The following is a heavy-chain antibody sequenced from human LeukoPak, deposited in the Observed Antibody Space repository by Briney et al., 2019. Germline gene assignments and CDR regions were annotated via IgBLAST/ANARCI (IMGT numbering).Heavy chain of an antibody. CDR1: GGTFSSYA. J-gene: IGHJ6*03. D-gene: IGHD1-26*01. CDR3: ALDLDQKLGATTRYYYYYMDV. CDR2: IIPIFGTA. V-gene: IGHV1-69*13. Sequence: GASVNVSCKASGGTFSSYAISWVRQAPGQGLEWMGGIIPIFGTANYAQKFQGRVTITADESTSTAYMELSSLRSEDTAVYYCALDLDQKLGATTRYYYYYMDVWGKGTTVTVSS.